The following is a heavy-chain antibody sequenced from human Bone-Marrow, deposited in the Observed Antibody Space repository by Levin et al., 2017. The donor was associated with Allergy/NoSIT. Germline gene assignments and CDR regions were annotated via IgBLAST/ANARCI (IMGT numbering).Heavy chain of an antibody. J-gene: IGHJ5*02. CDR3: AKDLSFGTDWPYFDP. CDR2: ISFDGKKT. Sequence: GGSLRLSCAVSGFTLSSFGMHWVRLAPGKGLEWVSFISFDGKKTYYGDSVKGRFTISRDTSKVYLQMNSLRAEDTATYYCAKDLSFGTDWPYFDPWGQGTLVTVSS. V-gene: IGHV3-30*18. CDR1: GFTLSSFG. D-gene: IGHD2-21*01.